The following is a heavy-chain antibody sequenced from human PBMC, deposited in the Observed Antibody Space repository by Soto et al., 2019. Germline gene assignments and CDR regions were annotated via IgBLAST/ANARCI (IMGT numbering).Heavy chain of an antibody. CDR2: IYYSGST. CDR3: AASVDAFAS. J-gene: IGHJ3*02. V-gene: IGHV4-59*01. CDR1: GGSISSYY. Sequence: SETLSLTCTVSGGSISSYYWSWIRQPPGKGLEWIGYIYYSGSTNYNPSLKSRVTISVDTPKNQFSLKLSSVTAADTGVYYCAASVDAFASWGKGTSVPVSS.